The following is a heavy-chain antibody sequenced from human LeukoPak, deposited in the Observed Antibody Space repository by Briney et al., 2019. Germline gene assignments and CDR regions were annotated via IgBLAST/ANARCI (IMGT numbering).Heavy chain of an antibody. Sequence: GGSLRLSCAASGFTFTNYWMSWVRQAPGKGLEWVGNIKHDGSEKYYVDFMRGRFANSRDNAKNSLYLQMNSLGAEDTAVFYCARDVRGGWYFDYWGQGTLVTVSS. V-gene: IGHV3-7*01. D-gene: IGHD6-19*01. J-gene: IGHJ4*02. CDR1: GFTFTNYW. CDR2: IKHDGSEK. CDR3: ARDVRGGWYFDY.